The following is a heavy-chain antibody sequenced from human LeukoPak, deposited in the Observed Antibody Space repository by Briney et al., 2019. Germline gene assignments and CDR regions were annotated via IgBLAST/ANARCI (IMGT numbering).Heavy chain of an antibody. Sequence: GSSVKVSCKASGGTFSSYAISWVRQAPGQGFEWMGGIIPIFGTANYAQKFQGRVTITADESTSTAYMELSSLRSEDTAVYYCARYYYGSGSPYYYYMDVWGKGTTVTVSS. J-gene: IGHJ6*03. D-gene: IGHD3-10*01. CDR3: ARYYYGSGSPYYYYMDV. CDR1: GGTFSSYA. CDR2: IIPIFGTA. V-gene: IGHV1-69*01.